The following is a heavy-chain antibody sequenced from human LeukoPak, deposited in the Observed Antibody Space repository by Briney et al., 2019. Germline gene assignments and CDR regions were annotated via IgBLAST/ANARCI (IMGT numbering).Heavy chain of an antibody. CDR1: GFTFSNSW. CDR3: ARQVRGSYYGSGSQPYFYYYMDV. D-gene: IGHD3-10*01. V-gene: IGHV3-7*01. J-gene: IGHJ6*03. CDR2: INQDGGEK. Sequence: GGSLRLSCAASGFTFSNSWMSWVRQAPGKGLEWVANINQDGGEKDYVDSVKGRFTISRDNAKNSLYLQMNSLRDEDTAVYYCARQVRGSYYGSGSQPYFYYYMDVRGKGTTVTISS.